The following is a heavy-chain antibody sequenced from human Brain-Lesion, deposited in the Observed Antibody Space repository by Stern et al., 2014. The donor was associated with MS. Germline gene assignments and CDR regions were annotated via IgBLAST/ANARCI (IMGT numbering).Heavy chain of an antibody. V-gene: IGHV1-24*01. J-gene: IGHJ4*02. Sequence: LQLVESGAEVKKPGASVKVSCKVSGYPLTELSMHWVRQAPRQGLEWMGGFDPEDGETIYAQKFQGRVTMTEDTSTDTAYMELSSLRSEDTAVYYCATLSPGAGGNYYRHFDYWGQGTLVTVSS. CDR2: FDPEDGET. CDR1: GYPLTELS. D-gene: IGHD1-26*01. CDR3: ATLSPGAGGNYYRHFDY.